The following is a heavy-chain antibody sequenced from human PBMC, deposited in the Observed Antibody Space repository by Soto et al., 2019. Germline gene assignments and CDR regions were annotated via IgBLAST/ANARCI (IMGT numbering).Heavy chain of an antibody. V-gene: IGHV4-59*08. D-gene: IGHD2-2*01. CDR1: GGSISSYY. J-gene: IGHJ6*03. CDR3: ARLRGYCSSTSCSMGYYYYMDV. Sequence: SETLSLTCTVSGGSISSYYWSWIRQPPGKGLEWIGYIYYSGSTNYNPSLKSRVTISVDTSKNQFSLKLSSVTAADTAVYYCARLRGYCSSTSCSMGYYYYMDVWGKGTTVTVSS. CDR2: IYYSGST.